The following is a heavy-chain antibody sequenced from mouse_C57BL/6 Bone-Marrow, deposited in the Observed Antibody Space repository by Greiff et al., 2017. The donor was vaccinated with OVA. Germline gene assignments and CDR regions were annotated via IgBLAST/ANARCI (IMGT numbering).Heavy chain of an antibody. D-gene: IGHD2-3*01. J-gene: IGHJ1*03. CDR3: AREWLLPLWYVDV. CDR2: LSPGSGST. V-gene: IGHV1-55*01. Sequence: QVQLQQPGAELVKPGASVKMSCKASGYTFTSSWITWVKQRPGQGLEWIGDLSPGSGSTNYNEKFKSKATLTVDTSSSTAYMQLSSLTSEDAAVYYCAREWLLPLWYVDVRGTGTTVTVSS. CDR1: GYTFTSSW.